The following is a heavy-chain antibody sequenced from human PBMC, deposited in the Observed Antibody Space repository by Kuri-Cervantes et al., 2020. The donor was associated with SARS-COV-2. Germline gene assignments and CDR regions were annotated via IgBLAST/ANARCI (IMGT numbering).Heavy chain of an antibody. V-gene: IGHV3-7*01. D-gene: IGHD3-3*01. CDR3: ARDRKYYDFWSGPNYYMDV. CDR2: IKQDGSEK. CDR1: GFTFSSYW. J-gene: IGHJ6*03. Sequence: GGSLRLSCAASGFTFSSYWMSWVRQAPGKGLEWVANIKQDGSEKHYVDSVKGRFTISRDNAKNSLYLQMNSLRAEDTAVYYCARDRKYYDFWSGPNYYMDVWGKGTTVTVSS.